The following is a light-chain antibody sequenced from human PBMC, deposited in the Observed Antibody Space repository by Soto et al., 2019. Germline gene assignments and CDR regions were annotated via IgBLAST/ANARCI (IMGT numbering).Light chain of an antibody. Sequence: QSVLTQPPSVSGAPGQRVTISCTGSSSNIGAGYDVHWYQQLPGTAPKLLIYGNSNRPSGVPDRFSGSKSGTSASLAITGLQAEDEADYSCQSYDSRLSGSVVFGGGPKLTVL. CDR2: GNS. CDR1: SSNIGAGYD. J-gene: IGLJ2*01. CDR3: QSYDSRLSGSVV. V-gene: IGLV1-40*01.